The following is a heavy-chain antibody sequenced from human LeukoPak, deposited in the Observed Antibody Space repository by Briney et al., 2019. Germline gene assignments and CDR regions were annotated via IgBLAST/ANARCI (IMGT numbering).Heavy chain of an antibody. Sequence: SQTLSLTCAISGDSVSSNSAAWNWIRQSPSRGLEWLGRTYYRSKWYNDYAVSVKSRITINPDTSKNQFSLQLNSVTPEDTAVYYCARVSHQLHDGSSYAFDIWGQGTMVTVSS. CDR2: TYYRSKWYN. V-gene: IGHV6-1*01. CDR1: GDSVSSNSAA. D-gene: IGHD6-13*01. J-gene: IGHJ3*02. CDR3: ARVSHQLHDGSSYAFDI.